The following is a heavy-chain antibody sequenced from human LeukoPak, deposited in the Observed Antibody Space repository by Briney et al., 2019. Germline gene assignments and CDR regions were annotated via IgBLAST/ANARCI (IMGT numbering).Heavy chain of an antibody. Sequence: GGSLRLSCAASGFTVRNNYMSWVRQAPGKGLEWVSVIYSGGNTYYADFVKGRFTISRDNSKNTLYLQMNSLRAEDTAVYYCARRPPTNWGLDYWGQGTLVTVSS. CDR1: GFTVRNNY. CDR3: ARRPPTNWGLDY. CDR2: IYSGGNT. J-gene: IGHJ4*02. D-gene: IGHD7-27*01. V-gene: IGHV3-53*01.